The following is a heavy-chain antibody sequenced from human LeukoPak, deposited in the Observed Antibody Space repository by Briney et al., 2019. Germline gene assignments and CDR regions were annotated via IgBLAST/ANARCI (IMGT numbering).Heavy chain of an antibody. Sequence: GGSLRLSCAASGFTFSSYTMNWVRQAPGKGLGWVSLISSSTSYIYYPDSVKGRFTVSRDNAKNSLYLQMNSLRAEDTAVYYCARDLPSQSGRVVPAAIDYWGQGTLVTVSS. CDR3: ARDLPSQSGRVVPAAIDY. V-gene: IGHV3-21*01. CDR1: GFTFSSYT. CDR2: ISSSTSYI. J-gene: IGHJ4*02. D-gene: IGHD2-2*01.